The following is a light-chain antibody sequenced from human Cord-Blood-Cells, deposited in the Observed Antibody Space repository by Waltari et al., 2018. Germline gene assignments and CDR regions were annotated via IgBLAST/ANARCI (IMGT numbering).Light chain of an antibody. CDR2: EGS. CDR1: SSDVGRYNL. Sequence: QSALTQPASVSGSPGKSITISCTGTSSDVGRYNLVSWYQQHPGKAPKLMIYEGSKRPSGVSNRFSGSKSGNTASLTISGLQAEDEADYYCCSYAGSSTCVFGGGTKLTVL. CDR3: CSYAGSSTCV. J-gene: IGLJ3*02. V-gene: IGLV2-23*01.